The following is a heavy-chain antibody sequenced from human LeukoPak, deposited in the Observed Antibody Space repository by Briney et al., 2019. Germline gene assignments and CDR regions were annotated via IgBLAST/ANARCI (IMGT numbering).Heavy chain of an antibody. Sequence: GGSLRLSCAAYGFIFSTYWMMWAGPGPGQGLAWVANIGAYGSEKYYVDSVKGRFTISRDNAKNSLYLQVNSLRAEDTAVYYCARLNYDFWSGVWEGYYMDVWGKGTTVTVSS. CDR2: IGAYGSEK. D-gene: IGHD3-3*01. CDR1: GFIFSTYW. J-gene: IGHJ6*03. CDR3: ARLNYDFWSGVWEGYYMDV. V-gene: IGHV3-7*01.